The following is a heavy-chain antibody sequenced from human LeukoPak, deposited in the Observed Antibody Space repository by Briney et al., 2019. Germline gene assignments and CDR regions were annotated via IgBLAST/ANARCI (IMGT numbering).Heavy chain of an antibody. D-gene: IGHD5-18*01. Sequence: ASVKVSCKASGYTFTSYAMHWVRQAPGQRLEWMGWINAGNGNTKYSQKFQGRVTITRDTSASTAYMELSSLRSEDTAVYYCASGGEGYSYGRSVGYYFDYWGQGTLVTVSS. J-gene: IGHJ4*02. V-gene: IGHV1-3*01. CDR2: INAGNGNT. CDR1: GYTFTSYA. CDR3: ASGGEGYSYGRSVGYYFDY.